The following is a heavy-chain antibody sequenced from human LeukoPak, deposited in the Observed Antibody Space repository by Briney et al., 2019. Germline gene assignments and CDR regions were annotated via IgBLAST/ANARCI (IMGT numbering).Heavy chain of an antibody. CDR3: ARISCSGGTCYYYFDY. CDR1: GFTFSSYT. V-gene: IGHV3-21*01. CDR2: ITSSSFNI. Sequence: GGSLRLSCAASGFTFSSYTMNWVRQAPGKGLEWVSSITSSSFNIYYADSVRGRFTISRDNAKTSLYLQMNSLRAEDTAVCYCARISCSGGTCYYYFDYWGQGTLVTVSS. J-gene: IGHJ4*02. D-gene: IGHD2-15*01.